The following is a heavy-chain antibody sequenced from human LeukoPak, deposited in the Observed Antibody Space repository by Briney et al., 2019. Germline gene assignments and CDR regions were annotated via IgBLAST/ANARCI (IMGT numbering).Heavy chain of an antibody. D-gene: IGHD2-2*02. V-gene: IGHV1-18*01. CDR1: GYTFTSYG. CDR3: ARDSPRYCSSTSCYMLSSGWFDH. J-gene: IGHJ5*02. CDR2: ISAYNGNT. Sequence: ASVKVSCKASGYTFTSYGISWVRQAPGQGLEWMGWISAYNGNTNYAQKLQGRVTMTTDTSTSTAYMELRSLRSDDTAVYYCARDSPRYCSSTSCYMLSSGWFDHWGQGTLVTVSS.